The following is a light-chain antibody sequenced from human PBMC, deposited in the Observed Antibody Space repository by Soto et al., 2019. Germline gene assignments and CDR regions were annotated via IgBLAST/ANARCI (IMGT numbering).Light chain of an antibody. Sequence: DIVMTQSPLSLPVTPGEPASISCRSSQSLLHSNGYNYLDWYLQKPGQSPPLLIYLASIGASGGPHRFSGSGSCTDFTLKISGVEAEDVGVYSCMQAAQNPPYAFGQGTKVEIK. CDR3: MQAAQNPPYA. CDR2: LAS. J-gene: IGKJ2*01. V-gene: IGKV2-28*01. CDR1: QSLLHSNGYNY.